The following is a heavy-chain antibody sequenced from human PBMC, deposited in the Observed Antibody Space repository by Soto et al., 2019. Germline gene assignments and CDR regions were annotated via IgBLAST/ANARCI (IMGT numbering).Heavy chain of an antibody. V-gene: IGHV1-69*13. J-gene: IGHJ6*02. CDR3: WVTMVRGVISDYGMDV. Sequence: GGSVKVSCKGSGGTFSSYAISWVRQAPGQGLEWMGGIIPIFGTANYAQKFQGRVTITADESTSTAYMELSSLRSEDTAVYYCWVTMVRGVISDYGMDVWGQGTTVTVSS. CDR1: GGTFSSYA. D-gene: IGHD3-10*01. CDR2: IIPIFGTA.